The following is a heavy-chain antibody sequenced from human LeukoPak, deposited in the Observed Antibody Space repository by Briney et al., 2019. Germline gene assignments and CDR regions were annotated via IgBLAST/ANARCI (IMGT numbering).Heavy chain of an antibody. CDR3: ATGNIRFLQWLSFDY. CDR1: GGTFSSDA. J-gene: IGHJ4*02. CDR2: IIPIFGTA. D-gene: IGHD3-3*01. V-gene: IGHV1-69*05. Sequence: GSSVKVSCKASGGTFSSDAISWGRQAPGQGLEWMGGIIPIFGTANYAQKFQRRVTITTDDSTSTAYMELSSLRSEDTAVYYCATGNIRFLQWLSFDYWGQGTLVTVSS.